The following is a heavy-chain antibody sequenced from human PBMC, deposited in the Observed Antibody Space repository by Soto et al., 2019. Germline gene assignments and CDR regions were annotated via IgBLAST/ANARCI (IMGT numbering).Heavy chain of an antibody. CDR2: ISGSGGST. J-gene: IGHJ4*02. CDR3: AKLGDYGVPYFDY. Sequence: VGSLRLSCTASGFTFSSYAMSWVRQAPGKGLEWVSAISGSGGSTYYADSVKGRFTISRDNSKNTLYLQMNSLRAEDTAVYYCAKLGDYGVPYFDYWGQGTLVTVSS. V-gene: IGHV3-23*01. D-gene: IGHD4-17*01. CDR1: GFTFSSYA.